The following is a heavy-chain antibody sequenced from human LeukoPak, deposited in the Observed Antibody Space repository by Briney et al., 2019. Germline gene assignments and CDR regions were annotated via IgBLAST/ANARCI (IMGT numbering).Heavy chain of an antibody. CDR3: AKDAMVRGVIIPFDY. CDR1: GFTFSSYG. Sequence: PGRSLRLSCAASGFTFSSYGMHWVRQAPGKGLEWVAVISYDGSNKYYADSVKGRFTISRDNSKNTLYLQMNSLRAEDTAVHYCAKDAMVRGVIIPFDYWGQGTTVTVSS. V-gene: IGHV3-30*18. J-gene: IGHJ4*03. D-gene: IGHD3-10*01. CDR2: ISYDGSNK.